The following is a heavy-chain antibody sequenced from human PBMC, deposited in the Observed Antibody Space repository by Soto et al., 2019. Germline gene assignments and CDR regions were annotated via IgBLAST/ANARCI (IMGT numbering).Heavy chain of an antibody. CDR3: ARDQLSSGLYVWFDP. Sequence: HVQLQESGPGLVKPSETLSLTCTVSGGSISTYYWSWIRQPPGKGLEWIGYIYYDGSTSYNPSLRSRVTISVDTSKNQFYLILSSVTSADTAVYYCARDQLSSGLYVWFDPWGQGTLVTVSS. J-gene: IGHJ5*02. D-gene: IGHD6-25*01. CDR1: GGSISTYY. CDR2: IYYDGST. V-gene: IGHV4-59*01.